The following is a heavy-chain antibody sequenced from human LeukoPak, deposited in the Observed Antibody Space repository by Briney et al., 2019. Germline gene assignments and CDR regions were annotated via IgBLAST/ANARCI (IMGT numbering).Heavy chain of an antibody. CDR1: GFTFSDYY. V-gene: IGHV3-11*04. CDR3: ANEGRSYGSGDKNYYYYYMDV. D-gene: IGHD3-10*01. J-gene: IGHJ6*03. Sequence: PGGSLRLSCAASGFTFSDYYMSWIRQAPGKGLEWVSYISSSGSTIYYADSVKGRFTISRDNAKNSLYLQMNSLRAEDTAVYYCANEGRSYGSGDKNYYYYYMDVWGKGTTVTISS. CDR2: ISSSGSTI.